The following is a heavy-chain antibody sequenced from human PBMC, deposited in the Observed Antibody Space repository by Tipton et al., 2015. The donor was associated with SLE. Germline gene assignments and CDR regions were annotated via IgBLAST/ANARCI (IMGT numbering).Heavy chain of an antibody. CDR3: AKAALGDGDYGYFQH. J-gene: IGHJ1*01. Sequence: GSLRLSCAASGFTFSSYEMNWVRQAPGKGLEWVSAISGSGGSTYYADSVKGRFTISRDNSKNTLYLQMNSLRAEDTAVYYCAKAALGDGDYGYFQHWGQGTLVTVSS. V-gene: IGHV3-23*01. D-gene: IGHD4-17*01. CDR2: ISGSGGST. CDR1: GFTFSSYE.